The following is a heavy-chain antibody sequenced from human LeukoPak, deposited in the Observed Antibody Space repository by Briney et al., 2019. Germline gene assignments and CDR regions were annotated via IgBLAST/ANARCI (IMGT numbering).Heavy chain of an antibody. Sequence: GASLRLSCAASGFTFSNAWMSWVRQAPGKGLEWVGRIKSKTDGGATDYAAPVKGRFTISRDDSKNTLYLQMNSLKTEDTAVYYCTTLYDSSGYYYADHAFDIWGQGTMVTVSS. CDR1: GFTFSNAW. CDR2: IKSKTDGGAT. D-gene: IGHD3-22*01. J-gene: IGHJ3*02. V-gene: IGHV3-15*01. CDR3: TTLYDSSGYYYADHAFDI.